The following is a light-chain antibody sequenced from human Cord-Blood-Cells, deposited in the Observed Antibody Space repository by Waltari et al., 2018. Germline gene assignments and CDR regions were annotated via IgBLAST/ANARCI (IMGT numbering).Light chain of an antibody. CDR2: DVS. V-gene: IGLV2-14*03. Sequence: QSALTQPASVSGSPGQSITIPCPGTSSDVGGYTYVSWYQQHPGKAPQLMIYDVSKRPSGVSNRFSGSKSGNTASLTISGLQAEDEADYYCSSYTSSSTVFGGGTKLTVL. J-gene: IGLJ3*02. CDR1: SSDVGGYTY. CDR3: SSYTSSSTV.